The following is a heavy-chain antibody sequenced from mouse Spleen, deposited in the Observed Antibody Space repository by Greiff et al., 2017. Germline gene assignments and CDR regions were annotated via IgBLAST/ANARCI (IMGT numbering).Heavy chain of an antibody. CDR1: GFTFSSYA. V-gene: IGHV5-9-3*01. CDR3: ARHMGLFDY. CDR2: ISSGGGNT. Sequence: EVQRVESGGGLVKLGGSLKLSCAASGFTFSSYAMSWVRQTPEKRLEWVATISSGGGNTYYPDSVKGRFTISRDNAKNTLYLQMSSLKSEDTAMYYCARHMGLFDYWGQGTTLTVSS. D-gene: IGHD4-1*01. J-gene: IGHJ2*01.